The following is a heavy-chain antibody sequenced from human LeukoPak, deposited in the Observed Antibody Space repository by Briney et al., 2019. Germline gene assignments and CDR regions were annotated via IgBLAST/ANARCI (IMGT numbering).Heavy chain of an antibody. CDR2: INPNDGDT. V-gene: IGHV1-2*02. Sequence: ASVKVSCKASGYTFADYYMHWVRQAPGQGFEWMGWINPNDGDTNYAQKFQGRVTMTRDTSISTAHMEVSRLRSDDTAVYYCARANFLYCSSTTCLFDYWGQGTLVTVSS. CDR3: ARANFLYCSSTTCLFDY. CDR1: GYTFADYY. J-gene: IGHJ4*02. D-gene: IGHD2-2*01.